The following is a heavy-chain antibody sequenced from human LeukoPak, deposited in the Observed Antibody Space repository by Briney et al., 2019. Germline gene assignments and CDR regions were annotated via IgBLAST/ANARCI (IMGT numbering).Heavy chain of an antibody. CDR1: GGSISSYY. CDR3: AGYGGNPYYYYGMDV. CDR2: IYYSGST. J-gene: IGHJ6*02. V-gene: IGHV4-59*01. Sequence: SETLSLTCTVSGGSISSYYWSWIRQPPGKGLEWIGYIYYSGSTNYNPSLKSRVTISVDTSKNQFSLKLGSVTAADTAVYYCAGYGGNPYYYYGMDVWGQGTTVTVSS. D-gene: IGHD4-17*01.